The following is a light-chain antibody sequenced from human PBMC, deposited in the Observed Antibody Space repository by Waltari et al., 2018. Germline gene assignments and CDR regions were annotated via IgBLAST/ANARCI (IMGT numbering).Light chain of an antibody. CDR1: QSVSGY. CDR2: DAS. J-gene: IGKJ1*01. CDR3: QQRSNWPKT. V-gene: IGKV3-11*01. Sequence: EIVSTQSPATLSLSPGERATFSCRASQSVSGYLAWYQQTPGQAPRLLIYDASNRATGIPSRFSGSGSGTDFTLNISSLEPEDFAVYCCQQRSNWPKTFGQGTKVEIK.